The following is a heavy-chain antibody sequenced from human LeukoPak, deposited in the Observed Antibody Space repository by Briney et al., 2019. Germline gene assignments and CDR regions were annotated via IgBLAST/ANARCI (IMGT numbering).Heavy chain of an antibody. CDR1: GFTFSSYA. CDR3: ARVGPYDSSGYYYPLFDY. Sequence: GGSLRLSCAAPGFTFSSYAMHWVRQAPGKGLEYVSAISSDGGSTYYANSVKGRFTISRDNSKNTLFLQMGSLRDEDMAVYYCARVGPYDSSGYYYPLFDYWGQGTLVTVSS. V-gene: IGHV3-64*01. J-gene: IGHJ4*02. CDR2: ISSDGGST. D-gene: IGHD3-22*01.